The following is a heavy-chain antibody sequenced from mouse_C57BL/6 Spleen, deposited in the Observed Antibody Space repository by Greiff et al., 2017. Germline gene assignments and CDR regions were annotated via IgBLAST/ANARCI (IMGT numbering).Heavy chain of an antibody. Sequence: EVQLVESGEGLVKPGGSLKLSCAASGFTFSSYAMSWVRQTPEKRLGWVAYISSGGDYIYYADTVKGRFTISRDNARNTLYLQMSSQKSEDTAMYYCTRDGYDGYYNYAMDYWGQGTSVTVSS. D-gene: IGHD2-3*01. V-gene: IGHV5-9-1*02. CDR2: ISSGGDYI. CDR3: TRDGYDGYYNYAMDY. CDR1: GFTFSSYA. J-gene: IGHJ4*01.